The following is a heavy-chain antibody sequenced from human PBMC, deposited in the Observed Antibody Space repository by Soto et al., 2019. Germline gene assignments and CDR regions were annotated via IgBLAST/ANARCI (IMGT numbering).Heavy chain of an antibody. CDR2: INHSGST. V-gene: IGHV4-34*01. J-gene: IGHJ6*02. CDR1: GGSFSGYY. CDR3: ARVQRGMGSGSYYNVGYYYYGMDV. D-gene: IGHD3-10*01. Sequence: SETLSLTCAVYGGSFSGYYWSWIRQRPGKGLEWIGEINHSGSTNHNPSLKSRVTISVDTSKNQFSLKLSSVTAADTAVYYCARVQRGMGSGSYYNVGYYYYGMDVWGQGTTVTVSS.